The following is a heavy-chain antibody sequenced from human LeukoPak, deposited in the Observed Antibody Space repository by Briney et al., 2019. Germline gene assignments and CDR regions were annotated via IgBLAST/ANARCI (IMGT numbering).Heavy chain of an antibody. D-gene: IGHD2-8*01. Sequence: GSLRLSCAASGFTVSSNYMSWVRQAPGKGLEWVSIIYSGGSTFYADSVKGRFTISRDNSKNTLYLQMDSLRAEDTAVYYCARYDYGDYGSQGTLVTVSS. CDR1: GFTVSSNY. V-gene: IGHV3-53*01. CDR2: IYSGGST. J-gene: IGHJ4*02. CDR3: ARYDYGDY.